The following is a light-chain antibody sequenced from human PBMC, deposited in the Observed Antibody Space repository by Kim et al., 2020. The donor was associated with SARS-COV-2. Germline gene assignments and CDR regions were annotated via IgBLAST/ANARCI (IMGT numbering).Light chain of an antibody. J-gene: IGKJ4*01. V-gene: IGKV1-9*01. CDR1: QDISSY. CDR3: QQLNSDPLT. CDR2: AAS. Sequence: DIQLTQSPSFLSASVGDRVTITCRASQDISSYLAWYQQKPGKAPKLLIYAASTLQSGVPSRFSGSGSGTEFTLTISSLQPEDFATYYCQQLNSDPLTFGGGTKVDI.